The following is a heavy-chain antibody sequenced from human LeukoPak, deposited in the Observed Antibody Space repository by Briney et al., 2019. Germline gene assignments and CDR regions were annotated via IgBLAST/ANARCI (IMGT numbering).Heavy chain of an antibody. CDR3: VKDFGRVRGTPDS. Sequence: GGSLRLSCAASGFTFTSYSMNWVRQTPGKGPEYVSTISGSGNGFSIYYADSVKGRFTISRDDSKSILYLQMNGLRSEDTAVYYCVKDFGRVRGTPDSWGQGTLVTVSS. D-gene: IGHD3-16*01. CDR2: ISGSGNGFSI. V-gene: IGHV3-64D*06. J-gene: IGHJ4*02. CDR1: GFTFTSYS.